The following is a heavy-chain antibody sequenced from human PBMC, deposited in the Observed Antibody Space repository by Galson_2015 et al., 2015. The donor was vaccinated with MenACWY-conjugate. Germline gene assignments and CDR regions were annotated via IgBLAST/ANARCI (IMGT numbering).Heavy chain of an antibody. J-gene: IGHJ4*02. V-gene: IGHV4-59*08. CDR1: GASISSHH. D-gene: IGHD7-27*01. CDR3: ARLPTWGSSFGYFDY. CDR2: IRDTGSL. Sequence: ESLSLTCTVSGASISSHHWSWFRQPPGKGLEWIAYIRDTGSLKDNPSLKSRVTMSADKSNNQFSLRLISVTAADTAVYYCARLPTWGSSFGYFDYWGQGSLVAVSS.